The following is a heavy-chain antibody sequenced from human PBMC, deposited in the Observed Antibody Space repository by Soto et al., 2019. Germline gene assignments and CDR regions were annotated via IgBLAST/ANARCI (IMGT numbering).Heavy chain of an antibody. Sequence: QVQLVQAGAEVKKPGSSVKVSCKASGGTFSSYTISWVRQAPGQGLEWMGRIIPILGIANYAQKIQGRVTITADKSTSTAYLELSSVRSEDTAVYYCARRIDQDIVVVVASTAGAFDIWGQGTMVTVSS. CDR3: ARRIDQDIVVVVASTAGAFDI. CDR1: GGTFSSYT. CDR2: IIPILGIA. J-gene: IGHJ3*02. V-gene: IGHV1-69*02. D-gene: IGHD2-15*01.